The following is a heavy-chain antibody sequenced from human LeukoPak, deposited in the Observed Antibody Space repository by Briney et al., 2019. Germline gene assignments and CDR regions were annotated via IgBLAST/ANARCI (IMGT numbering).Heavy chain of an antibody. J-gene: IGHJ3*02. D-gene: IGHD3-9*01. V-gene: IGHV4-30-2*01. CDR1: GGSISSGGYS. CDR3: ARGGTHYDILTGYYPSAFDI. CDR2: IYHSGST. Sequence: SETLSLTCAVSGGSISSGGYSWRWIRQPPGKGLEWIGYIYHSGSTYYNPSLKSRVTISVDRSKNQSSLKLSSVTAADTAVYYCARGGTHYDILTGYYPSAFDIWGQGTMVTVSS.